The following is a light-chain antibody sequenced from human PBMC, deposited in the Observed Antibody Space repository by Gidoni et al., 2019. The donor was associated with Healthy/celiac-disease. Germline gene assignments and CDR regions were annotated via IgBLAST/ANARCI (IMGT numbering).Light chain of an antibody. J-gene: IGKJ2*01. CDR2: AAS. CDR1: QGISSY. CDR3: QQLNSYPT. Sequence: DIQLTQSPSFLSASVGDRVTITCRASQGISSYLAWYQQKPGKAPKLLIYAASTLQSGVPSRFSGSGSGTEFTLTISSLQPEDFATYYCQQLNSYPTFXQXTKLEI. V-gene: IGKV1-9*01.